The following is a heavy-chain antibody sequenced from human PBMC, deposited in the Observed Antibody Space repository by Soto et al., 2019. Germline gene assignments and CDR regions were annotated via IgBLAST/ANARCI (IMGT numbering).Heavy chain of an antibody. Sequence: GESLKISCQCSGYTFSNFWIGWVRQLPGKGLEWMGIIYPGDHETRYSPSFHGKVTISADKSINTAYLQWNSLEASDTAFYFCARSPRSSPYFDTCGQGALVTVSS. V-gene: IGHV5-51*01. CDR2: IYPGDHET. CDR3: ARSPRSSPYFDT. CDR1: GYTFSNFW. J-gene: IGHJ4*02. D-gene: IGHD6-13*01.